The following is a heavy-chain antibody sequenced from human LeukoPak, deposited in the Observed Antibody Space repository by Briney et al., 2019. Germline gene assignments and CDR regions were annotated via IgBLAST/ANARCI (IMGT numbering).Heavy chain of an antibody. CDR1: GYSFTGHY. CDR3: ARSRYYYYMDV. CDR2: INPSGGST. Sequence: ASVKVSCKASGYSFTGHYMHWVRQAPGQGLEWMGIINPSGGSTSYAQKFQGRVTMTRDMSTSTVYMELSSLRSEDTAVYYCARSRYYYYMDVWGKGTTVTVSS. V-gene: IGHV1-46*01. J-gene: IGHJ6*03.